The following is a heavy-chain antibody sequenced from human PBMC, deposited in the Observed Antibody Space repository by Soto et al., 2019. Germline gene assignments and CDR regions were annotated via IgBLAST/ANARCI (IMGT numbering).Heavy chain of an antibody. J-gene: IGHJ6*01. CDR3: AKDRTQKTYSDFWGGSQWYGMDV. CDR1: GFTFDEYA. Sequence: EVQLVESGGNLVQPDRSLRLSCAASGFTFDEYAMYWVRQAPGKGLEWVSGISWNSETLDYADSVKGRFTISRDNAKNSLYLQMNSLRPEDTALYYCAKDRTQKTYSDFWGGSQWYGMDVWGQGTTVTVSS. D-gene: IGHD3-3*01. V-gene: IGHV3-9*01. CDR2: ISWNSETL.